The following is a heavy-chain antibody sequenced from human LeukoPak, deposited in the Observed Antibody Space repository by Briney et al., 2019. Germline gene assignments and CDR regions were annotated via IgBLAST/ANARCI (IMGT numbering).Heavy chain of an antibody. CDR2: IYYSGRT. V-gene: IGHV4-59*08. CDR3: ARLEDTAMVSWYFDL. J-gene: IGHJ2*01. D-gene: IGHD5-18*01. Sequence: PSETLSLTCTVSGGSISSYYWSWIRQPPGKGLEWIGYIYYSGRTNYNPSLKSRVTISVDTSKNQFSLKLSSVTAADTAVYYCARLEDTAMVSWYFDLWGRGTLVTVSS. CDR1: GGSISSYY.